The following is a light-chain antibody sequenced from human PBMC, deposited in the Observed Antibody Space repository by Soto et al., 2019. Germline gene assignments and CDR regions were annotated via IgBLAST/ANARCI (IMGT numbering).Light chain of an antibody. CDR1: TSNVGGYNY. Sequence: QSALTQPPSAPGPPGQSVTTSSTGTTSNVGGYNYLSWYQHRPGKAPQLIIYEVTKRPSGVPNRFFGSKSGNTASLTVSGLQAEDEADYFCMSYAGMYTYVFGTGTKLTVL. V-gene: IGLV2-8*01. J-gene: IGLJ1*01. CDR3: MSYAGMYTYV. CDR2: EVT.